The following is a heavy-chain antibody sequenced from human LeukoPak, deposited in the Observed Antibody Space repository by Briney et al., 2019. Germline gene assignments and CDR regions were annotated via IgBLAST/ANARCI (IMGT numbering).Heavy chain of an antibody. J-gene: IGHJ4*02. D-gene: IGHD5-12*01. V-gene: IGHV4-39*02. CDR1: GGSISSSSYY. CDR3: ARDGYSGNDGI. CDR2: IYYSGST. Sequence: SETLSLTCTVSGGSISSSSYYWGWIRQPPGKGLEWIGSIYYSGSTYYNPSLKSRVTISVDTSKNQFSLKMNSVTAADTAVYYCARDGYSGNDGIWGQGTLVTVSS.